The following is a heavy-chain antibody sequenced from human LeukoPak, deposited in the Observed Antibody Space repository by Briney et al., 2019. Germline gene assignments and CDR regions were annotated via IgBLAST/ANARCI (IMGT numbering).Heavy chain of an antibody. D-gene: IGHD6-19*01. CDR3: ARVTVADPGNWFVP. Sequence: GGSLRLSCAASGFTFSSYAMHWVRQAPGKGLEWVAVISYDGSNKYYADSVKGRFTISRDNSKNTLYLQMNSLRAEDTAVYYCARVTVADPGNWFVPWGQGTLVTVSS. CDR2: ISYDGSNK. V-gene: IGHV3-30-3*01. J-gene: IGHJ5*02. CDR1: GFTFSSYA.